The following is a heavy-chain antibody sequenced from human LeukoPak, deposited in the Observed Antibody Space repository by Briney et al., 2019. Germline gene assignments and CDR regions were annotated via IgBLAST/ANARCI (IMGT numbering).Heavy chain of an antibody. V-gene: IGHV4-39*07. CDR2: IYYSGNT. CDR1: GASISSSSSY. D-gene: IGHD2-2*01. CDR3: ARVGQLAFDY. J-gene: IGHJ4*02. Sequence: SETLSLTCTVSGASISSSSSYWGWIRQPPGEGLDWIGSIYYSGNTYYNPSLKSRVTILVDTSKNQFSLKLSSVTAADTAVYYCARVGQLAFDYWGQGTLVTVSS.